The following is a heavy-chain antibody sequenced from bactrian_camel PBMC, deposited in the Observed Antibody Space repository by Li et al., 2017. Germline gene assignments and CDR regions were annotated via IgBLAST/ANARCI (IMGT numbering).Heavy chain of an antibody. CDR3: AADLEERDEEGSPFGY. J-gene: IGHJ6*01. CDR2: IDRDGST. D-gene: IGHD5*01. V-gene: IGHV3S53*01. CDR1: GFYPSRGC. Sequence: QLVESGGGSMQAGGSLRLSCVVIGFYPSRGCMGWFRQAPGKERERVAAIDRDGSTTYADIAKGRFTISRDNAENGLYLRMNNLTPEDTAVYYCAADLEERDEEGSPFGYWGQGTQVTVS.